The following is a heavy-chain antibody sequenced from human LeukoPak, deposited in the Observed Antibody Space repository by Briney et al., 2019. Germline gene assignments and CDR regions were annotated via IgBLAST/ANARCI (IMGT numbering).Heavy chain of an antibody. J-gene: IGHJ4*02. CDR2: INPNSGGT. CDR3: ARARGAYCSSTSCYAPPFFDY. D-gene: IGHD2-2*01. Sequence: ASVKVSCKASGYTFTGYYMHWVRQAPGQGLEWMGWINPNSGGTNYAQKFQSRVTMTRDTSISTAYMELSRLRSDDTAVYYCARARGAYCSSTSCYAPPFFDYWGQGTLVTVSS. CDR1: GYTFTGYY. V-gene: IGHV1-2*02.